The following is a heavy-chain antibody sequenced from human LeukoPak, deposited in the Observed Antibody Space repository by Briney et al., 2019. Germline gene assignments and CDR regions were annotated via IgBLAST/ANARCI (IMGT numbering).Heavy chain of an antibody. Sequence: GGSLRLSCVVSGFTFSNYWMTWVRQAPGKGLEWVSHIKQDGSEKYYVDSVKGRFTISRDNAKNSLYLQMNSLRAEDTAMYYCATYYCTSIECYLFDRRGQGSLVTVSX. CDR1: GFTFSNYW. D-gene: IGHD2-8*01. J-gene: IGHJ5*02. CDR3: ATYYCTSIECYLFDR. V-gene: IGHV3-7*01. CDR2: IKQDGSEK.